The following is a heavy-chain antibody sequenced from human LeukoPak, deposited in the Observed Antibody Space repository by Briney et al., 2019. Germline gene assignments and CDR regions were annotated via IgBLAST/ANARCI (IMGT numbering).Heavy chain of an antibody. J-gene: IGHJ4*02. V-gene: IGHV1-2*02. Sequence: ASVKVSCKASGYTFTGYYMHWVRQAPGQGLEWMGWINPNSGGTNYAQKFQGRVTMTRDTSISTAYMELSRLRSDDTAVYYCASGLLWFGELLSPLDYWGQGTLVTVSS. CDR1: GYTFTGYY. CDR3: ASGLLWFGELLSPLDY. CDR2: INPNSGGT. D-gene: IGHD3-10*01.